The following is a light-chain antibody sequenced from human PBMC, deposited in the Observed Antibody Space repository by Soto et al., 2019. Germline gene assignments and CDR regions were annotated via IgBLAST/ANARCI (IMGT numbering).Light chain of an antibody. Sequence: IVLTQSPGTLSLSPGERATLSCRASQSFSSRYLAWYQQKPGQAPRLLIYEASSRATSIPDRFSGSGSGTDFTLTISRLEPEDFAVYYCQQYGSSPRAFGPGTKVDIK. J-gene: IGKJ3*01. CDR2: EAS. V-gene: IGKV3-20*01. CDR3: QQYGSSPRA. CDR1: QSFSSRY.